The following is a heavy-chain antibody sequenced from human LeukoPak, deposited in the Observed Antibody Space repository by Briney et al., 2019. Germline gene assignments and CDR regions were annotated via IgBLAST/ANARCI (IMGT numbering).Heavy chain of an antibody. D-gene: IGHD3-3*01. Sequence: GASVKVSCKASGGTFSSYAISWVRQAPGQGLEWMGGIIPIFGTANYAQKFQGRVTITTDESTSTAYMELRSLRSGDTAVYYCARDIGYYDFWSGYSLDRTPIWGQGTMVTVSS. J-gene: IGHJ3*02. CDR2: IIPIFGTA. CDR3: ARDIGYYDFWSGYSLDRTPI. V-gene: IGHV1-69*05. CDR1: GGTFSSYA.